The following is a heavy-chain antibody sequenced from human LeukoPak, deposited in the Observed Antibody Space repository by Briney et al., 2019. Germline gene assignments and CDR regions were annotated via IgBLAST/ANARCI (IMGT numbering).Heavy chain of an antibody. CDR3: ATTENYDFWSGYYFDY. J-gene: IGHJ4*02. CDR1: GFTFSSYA. Sequence: GGSLRLSCAASGFTFSSYAMSWVRQAPGKGLEWVSGISGSGGSTYYADSVKGRFTISRDNSKNTLYLQMNSLRAEDTAVYYCATTENYDFWSGYYFDYWGQGTLVIVSS. CDR2: ISGSGGST. V-gene: IGHV3-23*01. D-gene: IGHD3-3*01.